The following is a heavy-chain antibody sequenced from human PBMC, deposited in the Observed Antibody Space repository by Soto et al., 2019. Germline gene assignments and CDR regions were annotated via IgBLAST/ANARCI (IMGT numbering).Heavy chain of an antibody. CDR3: ARESAPSHYYGMDV. J-gene: IGHJ6*02. V-gene: IGHV4-31*03. CDR2: IHSSGST. CDR1: GGSVSSGGSI. Sequence: PSETLSLTCTVSGGSVSSGGSIWSWIRQHPQKGLEWIGNIHSSGSTDYHPSLKSRLIISVDTSKNQFSLKLSSVTAADTAVYYCARESAPSHYYGMDVWGPGTTVTVSS.